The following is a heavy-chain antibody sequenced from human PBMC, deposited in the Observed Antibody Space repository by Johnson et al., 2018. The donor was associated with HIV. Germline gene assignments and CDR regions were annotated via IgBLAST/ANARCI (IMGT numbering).Heavy chain of an antibody. CDR3: ARGPHEVVVVAATSAFDI. CDR2: ISYDGSNK. J-gene: IGHJ3*02. D-gene: IGHD2-15*01. Sequence: VQLVESGGGVVQPGTSLRLSCAASGFTFTSFAMHWVRQAPGKGLEWVAFISYDGSNKYYADSVKGRFTISRDNSKNTLYLQMNSLRAEDTAVYYCARGPHEVVVVAATSAFDIWGQGTMVTVSS. CDR1: GFTFTSFA. V-gene: IGHV3-30-3*01.